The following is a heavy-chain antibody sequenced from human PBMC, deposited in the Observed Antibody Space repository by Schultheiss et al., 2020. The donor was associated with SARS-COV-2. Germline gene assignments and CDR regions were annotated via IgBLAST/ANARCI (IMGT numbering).Heavy chain of an antibody. V-gene: IGHV4-59*08. CDR1: GASISSYY. J-gene: IGHJ4*02. CDR3: ARSIAVAAQFDY. Sequence: SETLSLTCTVSGASISSYYWSWIRQPPGKGLEWIGYIYYSGSTNYNPSLKSRVTISVDTSKNQFSLKLSSVTAADTAVYYCARSIAVAAQFDYWGQGTLVTVSS. CDR2: IYYSGST. D-gene: IGHD6-19*01.